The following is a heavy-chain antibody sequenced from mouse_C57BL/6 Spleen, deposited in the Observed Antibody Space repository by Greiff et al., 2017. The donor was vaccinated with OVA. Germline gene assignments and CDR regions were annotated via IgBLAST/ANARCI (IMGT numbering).Heavy chain of an antibody. Sequence: VQLQQPGAELVRPGSSVKLSCKASGYTFTSYWMHWVKQRPIQGLEWIGNIDPSDSETHYNQKFKDKATLTVDKSSSTAYMQLSSLTSEDSAVYYCARRGDEGYYAMDYWGQGTSVTVSS. V-gene: IGHV1-52*01. CDR3: ARRGDEGYYAMDY. J-gene: IGHJ4*01. D-gene: IGHD3-3*01. CDR2: IDPSDSET. CDR1: GYTFTSYW.